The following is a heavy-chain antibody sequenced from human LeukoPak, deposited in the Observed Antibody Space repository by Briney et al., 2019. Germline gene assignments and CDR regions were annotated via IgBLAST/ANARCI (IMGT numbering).Heavy chain of an antibody. CDR1: GGSISSGDYY. Sequence: PSQTLSLTCTVSGGSISSGDYYWSWIRQPPGKSLGWIRYSYYSGSTYYNPSLKSRVTISVDTSKNQFSLKLSSVTAADTAVYYCARSLRGSITMVRGVIDYFDYWGQGTLVTVSS. J-gene: IGHJ4*02. D-gene: IGHD3-10*01. CDR2: SYYSGST. CDR3: ARSLRGSITMVRGVIDYFDY. V-gene: IGHV4-30-4*01.